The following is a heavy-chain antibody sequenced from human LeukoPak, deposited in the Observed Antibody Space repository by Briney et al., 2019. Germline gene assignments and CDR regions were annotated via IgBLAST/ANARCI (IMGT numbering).Heavy chain of an antibody. D-gene: IGHD3-3*01. Sequence: PGGSLRLSCAASGFTFGSYAMHWVRQAPGKGLEWVAVISYDGSNKYYADSVKGRFTISRDNSKNTLYLQMNSLRAEDTAVYYCARDPYYDFWSGLGAFDIWGQGTMVTVSS. CDR3: ARDPYYDFWSGLGAFDI. V-gene: IGHV3-30-3*01. J-gene: IGHJ3*02. CDR2: ISYDGSNK. CDR1: GFTFGSYA.